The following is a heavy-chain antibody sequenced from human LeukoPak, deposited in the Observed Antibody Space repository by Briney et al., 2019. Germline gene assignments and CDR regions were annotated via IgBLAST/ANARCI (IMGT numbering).Heavy chain of an antibody. V-gene: IGHV3-7*04. CDR3: ARDRRISMVRGVPPFDY. CDR2: IKQDGSEK. D-gene: IGHD3-10*01. Sequence: GGSLRLSCAASGFTFSNYWMSWVRQAPGKGLELVANIKQDGSEKYYVDSVKGRFTISRDNAKNSLYVQMNSLRAEDTAVYYCARDRRISMVRGVPPFDYWGQGALVTVSS. J-gene: IGHJ4*02. CDR1: GFTFSNYW.